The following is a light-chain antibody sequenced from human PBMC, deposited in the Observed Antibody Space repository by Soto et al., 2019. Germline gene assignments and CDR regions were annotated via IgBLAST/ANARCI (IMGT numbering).Light chain of an antibody. J-gene: IGLJ1*01. Sequence: QSVLTQPASVSGSPGQSITISCTGTSSDVGGYNYVSWYQQHPGKAPKLMIYDVSNWPSGVSNRFSGSKSGNTASLTISGLQAEDAADYYCSSYTNSSPFVFGTGTKLTVL. CDR2: DVS. V-gene: IGLV2-14*01. CDR3: SSYTNSSPFV. CDR1: SSDVGGYNY.